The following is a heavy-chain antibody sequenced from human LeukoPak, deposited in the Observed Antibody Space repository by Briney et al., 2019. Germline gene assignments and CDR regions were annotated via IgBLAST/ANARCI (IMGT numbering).Heavy chain of an antibody. D-gene: IGHD1-1*01. CDR3: ASLGNWLPFDY. Sequence: PGGSLRLSCAASGFTFSSYAMSCVRQAPGKGLEWVSAISGSGGSTYYADSVKGRFTISRDNSKNTLYLQMNSLIAEDTAVYYCASLGNWLPFDYWGQGTLVTVSS. V-gene: IGHV3-23*01. CDR2: ISGSGGST. CDR1: GFTFSSYA. J-gene: IGHJ4*02.